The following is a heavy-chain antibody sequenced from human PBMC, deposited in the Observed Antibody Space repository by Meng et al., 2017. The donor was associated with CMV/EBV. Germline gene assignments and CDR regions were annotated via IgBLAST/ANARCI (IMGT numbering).Heavy chain of an antibody. CDR3: ASYGDYPWYGMDV. CDR2: IIPIFGTA. V-gene: IGHV1-69*05. CDR1: GYTFTSYD. Sequence: SVKVSCKASGYTFTSYDINWVRQAPGQGLEWMGGIIPIFGTANYAQKFQGRVTITTDESTSTAYMELSSLRSEDTAVYYCASYGDYPWYGMDVWGQGTTVTVSS. D-gene: IGHD4-17*01. J-gene: IGHJ6*02.